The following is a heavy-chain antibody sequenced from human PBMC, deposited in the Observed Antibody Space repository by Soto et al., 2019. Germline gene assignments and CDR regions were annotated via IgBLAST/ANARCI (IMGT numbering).Heavy chain of an antibody. D-gene: IGHD6-25*01. Sequence: QVQLVQSGAEVKKPGSSVKVSCKASGGTFSSYAISWVRQAPGQGLEWMGGIIPLFGTANYAQKFQGRVTITADESTSTAYRERSSLRSEDTAVDYCARWKGQREEADYYYYYGMDVWGQGTTVTVSS. J-gene: IGHJ6*02. CDR1: GGTFSSYA. V-gene: IGHV1-69*12. CDR2: IIPLFGTA. CDR3: ARWKGQREEADYYYYYGMDV.